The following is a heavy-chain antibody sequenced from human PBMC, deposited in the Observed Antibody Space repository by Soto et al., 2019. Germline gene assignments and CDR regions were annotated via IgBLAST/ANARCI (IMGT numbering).Heavy chain of an antibody. Sequence: GSLRLSCTASGFTFNSYGFNWVRQAPGKGLEWVAVIWYDGNTKYYADSVKGRFTISRDNLRSTVYLQMNSLTAEDTAVYYCARPLVAPVAGPYYYGMDVWGQGTTVTVSS. CDR3: ARPLVAPVAGPYYYGMDV. D-gene: IGHD6-19*01. CDR1: GFTFNSYG. V-gene: IGHV3-33*01. CDR2: IWYDGNTK. J-gene: IGHJ6*02.